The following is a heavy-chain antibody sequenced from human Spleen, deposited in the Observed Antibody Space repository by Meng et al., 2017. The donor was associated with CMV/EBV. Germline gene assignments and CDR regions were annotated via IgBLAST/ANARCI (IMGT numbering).Heavy chain of an antibody. CDR2: VNPNTGGT. Sequence: ASVKVSCKASGYTFTGYYMHWERQAHGQGLEWMGWVNPNTGGTNYAQMFQGRVTMTRDTSISAAYMELRRLRSDDTAVYYCARDRRATQLWHDHYYYGMDVWGQGTTVTVSS. D-gene: IGHD5-18*01. CDR1: GYTFTGYY. J-gene: IGHJ6*02. CDR3: ARDRRATQLWHDHYYYGMDV. V-gene: IGHV1-2*02.